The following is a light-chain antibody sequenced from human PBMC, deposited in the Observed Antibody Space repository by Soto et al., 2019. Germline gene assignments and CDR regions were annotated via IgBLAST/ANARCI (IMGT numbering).Light chain of an antibody. J-gene: IGKJ2*01. CDR3: QKYNRPPYT. CDR1: QGISNY. CDR2: AAS. Sequence: DIQMTQSPSSLSAYVGDRVTITCRASQGISNYLAWYQQKPGKIPNVLIYAASTLQSGVPSRFSGSGSGTDFSLTISSLKPEDVATYYCQKYNRPPYTLGQGTKLEIK. V-gene: IGKV1-27*01.